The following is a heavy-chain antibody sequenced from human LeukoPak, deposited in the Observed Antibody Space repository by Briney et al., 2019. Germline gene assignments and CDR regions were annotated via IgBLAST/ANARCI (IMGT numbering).Heavy chain of an antibody. J-gene: IGHJ4*02. Sequence: PGGSLRLSCTGSGFTFGDYAMTWFRQAPGKGLEWVSFIRSKVYGRTTEYAASVKGRFTISRDDSKNIAYLEMNSLKTEDTAVYYCIRWGGSVDDYWGQGTLVTVSS. CDR3: IRWGGSVDDY. D-gene: IGHD3-16*01. CDR2: IRSKVYGRTT. V-gene: IGHV3-49*03. CDR1: GFTFGDYA.